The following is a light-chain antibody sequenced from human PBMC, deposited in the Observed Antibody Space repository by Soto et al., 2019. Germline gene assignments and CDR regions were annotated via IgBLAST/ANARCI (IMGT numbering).Light chain of an antibody. CDR1: QSASSY. CDR3: QQYGPSRT. J-gene: IGKJ1*01. CDR2: DTS. Sequence: ELVLTQSPATLSLSPGERATLSCRASQSASSYLAWYQQKPGQAPRLLIYDTSNRATGVPAMFSGSGSRTDFTLTISSLEPEDFAVYYCQQYGPSRTFGQGTKVDIK. V-gene: IGKV3-11*01.